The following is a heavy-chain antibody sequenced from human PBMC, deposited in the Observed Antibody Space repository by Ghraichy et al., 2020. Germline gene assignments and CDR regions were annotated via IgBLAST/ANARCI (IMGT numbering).Heavy chain of an antibody. V-gene: IGHV4-31*03. CDR2: IYYSGGT. J-gene: IGHJ6*02. CDR1: GGSISSGGYY. D-gene: IGHD3-10*01. Sequence: SETLSLTCTVSGGSISSGGYYWSWIRQHPGKGLEWVGYIYYSGGTYYNPSLKSRVTISVDTSKNQFSLKLSSVTAADTAVYYCARDGFMVRGHGLDVWGQGTTVTVSS. CDR3: ARDGFMVRGHGLDV.